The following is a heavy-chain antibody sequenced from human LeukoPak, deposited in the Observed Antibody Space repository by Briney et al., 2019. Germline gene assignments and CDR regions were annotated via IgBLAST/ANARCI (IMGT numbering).Heavy chain of an antibody. J-gene: IGHJ4*02. CDR2: INHSGST. V-gene: IGHV4-34*01. Sequence: KPSETLSLTCAVYGGSFSGYYWSWIRQPPGKGLEWIGEINHSGSTNYNPSLKSRVTISVDTSKNQFSLKLSSVTAADTAVYYCARRDSGSSLGCLDYWGQGTLVTVSS. CDR1: GGSFSGYY. CDR3: ARRDSGSSLGCLDY. D-gene: IGHD1-26*01.